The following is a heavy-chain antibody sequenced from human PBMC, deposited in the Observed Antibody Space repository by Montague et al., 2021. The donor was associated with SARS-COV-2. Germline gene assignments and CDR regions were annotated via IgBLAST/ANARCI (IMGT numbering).Heavy chain of an antibody. V-gene: IGHV4-39*01. J-gene: IGHJ5*02. D-gene: IGHD5-12*01. Sequence: SETLSLTCTVSGGSISSSSYYWGWIRQPPGKGLEWIGSIYYSGSTYYNPSLKSRVTISVDTSKNQFSLKLSSVTAADTAVYYCARLDAGWLRRDSWFDPWGQGTLVTVSS. CDR3: ARLDAGWLRRDSWFDP. CDR2: IYYSGST. CDR1: GGSISSSSYY.